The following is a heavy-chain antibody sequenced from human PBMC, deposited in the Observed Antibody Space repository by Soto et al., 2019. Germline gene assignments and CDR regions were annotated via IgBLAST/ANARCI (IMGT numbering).Heavy chain of an antibody. CDR1: GFTFSSYS. CDR2: ISSSSSYI. Sequence: EVQLVESGGGLVQPGGSLRLSCAASGFTFSSYSMNWVRQAPGKGLEWVSSISSSSSYIYYADSVKGRFTISRDNAKNSLYLQMNSLRAEDTAVYYCARDGGYSYGYDYWGQGTLVTVSS. V-gene: IGHV3-21*01. J-gene: IGHJ4*02. D-gene: IGHD5-18*01. CDR3: ARDGGYSYGYDY.